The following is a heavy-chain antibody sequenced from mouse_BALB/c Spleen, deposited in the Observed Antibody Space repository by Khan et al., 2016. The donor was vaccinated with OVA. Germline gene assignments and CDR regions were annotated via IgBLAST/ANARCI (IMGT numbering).Heavy chain of an antibody. Sequence: EVQLQESGPGLVKPSQSLSLTCTVTGYSITSDYACNWIRQFPGNKLEWMGYINYSGNTRFNPSLKSRTSITRDAFKNQFFLQLNSVTTEDTSTNYCARKDYYDYDPFPYWGQGTLVTVSA. V-gene: IGHV3-2*02. J-gene: IGHJ3*01. CDR2: INYSGNT. D-gene: IGHD2-4*01. CDR1: GYSITSDYA. CDR3: ARKDYYDYDPFPY.